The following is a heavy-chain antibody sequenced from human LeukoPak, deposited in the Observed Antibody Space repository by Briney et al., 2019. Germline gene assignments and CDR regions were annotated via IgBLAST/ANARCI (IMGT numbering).Heavy chain of an antibody. CDR2: IYAGGTT. CDR3: ARDDRIAAPGTFDY. D-gene: IGHD6-13*01. J-gene: IGHJ4*02. Sequence: GGSLRLSCAVSGFTVSNSFMSWVRQAPGKGLEGVSIIYAGGTTYYADSVKGRFTISRDNSKNTLYLQMNSLRAGDTAVYYCARDDRIAAPGTFDYWGPGTLVTVSS. CDR1: GFTVSNSF. V-gene: IGHV3-53*01.